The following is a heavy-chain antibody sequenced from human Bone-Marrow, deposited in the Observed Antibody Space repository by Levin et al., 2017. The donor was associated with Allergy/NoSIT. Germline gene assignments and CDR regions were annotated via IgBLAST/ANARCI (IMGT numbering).Heavy chain of an antibody. Sequence: GASVKVSCKASGDTFSSYTFTWVRQAPGQGLEWMGGIIPAFGTAKYAQKFQGRVTITAARYTNTAYMELSSLRSEDTAVYYCATSPGGSEFDYWGQGTLVTVSS. CDR1: GDTFSSYT. CDR3: ATSPGGSEFDY. V-gene: IGHV1-69*06. J-gene: IGHJ4*02. D-gene: IGHD3-10*01. CDR2: IIPAFGTA.